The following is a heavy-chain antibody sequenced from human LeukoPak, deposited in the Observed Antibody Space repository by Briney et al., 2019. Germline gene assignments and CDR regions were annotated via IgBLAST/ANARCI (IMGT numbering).Heavy chain of an antibody. CDR2: ISGSGSST. J-gene: IGHJ4*02. D-gene: IGHD3-22*01. V-gene: IGHV3-23*01. CDR3: AKLYYDSSGYYSQFDY. Sequence: GGSLRLSCAASGFTFSSYAMSWVRQAPGKGLEWVPVISGSGSSTYYADSVKGRFTISRDNSKNTLYLQMNSLRAEDTAVYYCAKLYYDSSGYYSQFDYWGQGTLVTVSS. CDR1: GFTFSSYA.